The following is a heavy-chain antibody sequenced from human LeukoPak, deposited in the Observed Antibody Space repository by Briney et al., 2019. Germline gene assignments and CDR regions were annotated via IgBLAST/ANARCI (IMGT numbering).Heavy chain of an antibody. V-gene: IGHV3-21*04. Sequence: GGSLRLSCAASGFTFSSYSMNWVRQAPGKGLEWVSSISTSSSYINYADAVKGRFTISRDNAKNSLYLQMNSLRAEDTALYYCARKYYYGSGSYYYYMDVWGKGTTVTVSS. CDR2: ISTSSSYI. J-gene: IGHJ6*03. D-gene: IGHD3-10*01. CDR1: GFTFSSYS. CDR3: ARKYYYGSGSYYYYMDV.